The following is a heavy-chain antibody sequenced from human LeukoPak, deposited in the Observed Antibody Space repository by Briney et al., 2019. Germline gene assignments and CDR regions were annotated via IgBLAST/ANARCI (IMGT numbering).Heavy chain of an antibody. CDR3: ARVLERVGATSCDAFDI. J-gene: IGHJ3*02. CDR2: INPNSGGT. CDR1: AYTFTGYY. D-gene: IGHD1-26*01. Sequence: ASVKVSCKASAYTFTGYYMHWVRQAPGQGLEWMGWINPNSGGTNYAQKFQGRVTMTRDTSISTAYMELSRLRSDDTAVYYCARVLERVGATSCDAFDIWGQGTMVTVSS. V-gene: IGHV1-2*02.